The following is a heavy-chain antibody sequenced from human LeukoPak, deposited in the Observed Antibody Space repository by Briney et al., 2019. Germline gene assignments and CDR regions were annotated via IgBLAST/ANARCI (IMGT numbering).Heavy chain of an antibody. Sequence: SETLSLTCTVSGASISSHYWSWVRQPPGKGLEWIGYLYYSGSTNYNPSLKSRVTISVDASKNQFSLKLSSVTAADTAVYYCARHTSDGYGPAPYGFDIWGQGTMVTVSS. V-gene: IGHV4-59*08. CDR2: LYYSGST. CDR3: ARHTSDGYGPAPYGFDI. D-gene: IGHD2-2*03. J-gene: IGHJ3*02. CDR1: GASISSHY.